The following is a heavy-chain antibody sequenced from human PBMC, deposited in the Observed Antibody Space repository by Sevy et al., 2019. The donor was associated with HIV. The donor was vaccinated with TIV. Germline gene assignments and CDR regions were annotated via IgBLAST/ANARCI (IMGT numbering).Heavy chain of an antibody. D-gene: IGHD2-2*03. CDR1: GFTFSDYA. CDR2: ISYDGINK. J-gene: IGHJ4*02. CDR3: ARDRNTRWINYYFDY. V-gene: IGHV3-30-3*01. Sequence: GGSLRLSCAASGFTFSDYAMHWVRHTQGKGLEWVAVISYDGINKNYADSVKGRFTLSRDNSKNTLSLQMNSPRTEDTAVYYCARDRNTRWINYYFDYWGQGTLVTVSS.